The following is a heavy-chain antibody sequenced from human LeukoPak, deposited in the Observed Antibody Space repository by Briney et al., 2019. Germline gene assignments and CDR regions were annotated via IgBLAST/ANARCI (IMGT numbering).Heavy chain of an antibody. CDR3: AKDLGLVGSGSYYFDY. CDR2: ISGSGSP. J-gene: IGHJ4*02. CDR1: GFTFSSYA. V-gene: IGHV3-23*01. Sequence: GGSLRLSCAASGFTFSSYAMSWVRQAPGKGLEWVSAISGSGSPYYADSVKGRFTISRDNSKNMLYLQMNSLSAEGTAVYYCAKDLGLVGSGSYYFDYWGQGTLVTVSS. D-gene: IGHD3-10*01.